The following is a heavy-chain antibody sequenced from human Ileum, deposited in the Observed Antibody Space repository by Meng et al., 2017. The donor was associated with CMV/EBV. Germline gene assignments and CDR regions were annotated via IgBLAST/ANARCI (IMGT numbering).Heavy chain of an antibody. CDR1: GFTFSKCW. J-gene: IGHJ4*02. CDR2: IKSDGTGI. CDR3: TRDYWGIPDY. D-gene: IGHD7-27*01. V-gene: IGHV3-74*01. Sequence: VQLVESGGGLTQLGGSLRLSCAASGFTFSKCWMQWVRQVPGKVLVWVSRIKSDGTGITYVDSVKGRFTISRDNAKNTLYLQMTNLRVDDTAVYYCTRDYWGIPDYWGQGTLVTVSS.